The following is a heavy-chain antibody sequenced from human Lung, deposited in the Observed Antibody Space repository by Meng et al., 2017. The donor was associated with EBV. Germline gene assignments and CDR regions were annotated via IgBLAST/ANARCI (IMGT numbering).Heavy chain of an antibody. J-gene: IGHJ5*02. CDR3: AREIVATIGWFDP. CDR1: GFTFSSYS. CDR2: ISSSSSYI. V-gene: IGHV3-21*01. Sequence: EVQLVESGGXLVKHGXFLRLSXAASGFTFSSYSMNWVRQVPRKGLGWVSSISSSSSYIYYADSVKGRFTISRDNAKNSLYLQMNSLRAEDTAVYYCAREIVATIGWFDPWGQGTLVNVSS. D-gene: IGHD5-12*01.